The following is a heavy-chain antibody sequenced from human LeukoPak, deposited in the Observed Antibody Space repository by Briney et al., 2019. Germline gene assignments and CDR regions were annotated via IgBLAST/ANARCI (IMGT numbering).Heavy chain of an antibody. CDR3: AGGYYYGMDV. V-gene: IGHV4-59*01. Sequence: PSETLSLTCTVSGGSISSYYWSWIRQPPGKGLEWIGYIYYSGSTNYNPPLKSRVTISVDTSKNQFSLKLSSVTAADTAVYYCAGGYYYGMDVWGQGTTVTVSS. J-gene: IGHJ6*02. CDR1: GGSISSYY. D-gene: IGHD3-16*01. CDR2: IYYSGST.